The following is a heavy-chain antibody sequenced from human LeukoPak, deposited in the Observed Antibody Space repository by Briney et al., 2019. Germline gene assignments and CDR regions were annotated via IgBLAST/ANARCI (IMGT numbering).Heavy chain of an antibody. V-gene: IGHV1-18*01. CDR2: ISAYNGNT. D-gene: IGHD6-6*01. J-gene: IGHJ4*02. CDR1: GYTFTSYG. Sequence: ASVKVSCKASGYTFTSYGISWVRQAPGQGLEWMGWISAYNGNTNYALKLQGRVTMTTDTSTSTAYMELRSLRSDDTAVYYCARVIILPVYSSSSPDYWGQGTLVTVSS. CDR3: ARVIILPVYSSSSPDY.